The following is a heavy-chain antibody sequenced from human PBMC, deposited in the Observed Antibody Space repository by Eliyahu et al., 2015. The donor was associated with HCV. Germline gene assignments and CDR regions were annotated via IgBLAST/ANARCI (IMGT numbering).Heavy chain of an antibody. CDR3: ARAGAAAGTGGFDF. CDR1: GFXFXKFG. V-gene: IGHV3-21*02. Sequence: EVRLVESGGGLVNPGGSLRLSCAASGFXFXKFGVNWVRPAPGKGLEGVASIRSTAGYTHYADSVKGRFTISRDNANNSLYLQMNSLRADDTAVYYCARAGAAAGTGGFDFWGLGTLVTVSS. D-gene: IGHD6-13*01. CDR2: IRSTAGYT. J-gene: IGHJ4*02.